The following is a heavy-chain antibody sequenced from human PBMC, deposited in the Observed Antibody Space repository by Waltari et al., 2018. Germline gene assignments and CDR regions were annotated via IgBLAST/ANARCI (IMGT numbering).Heavy chain of an antibody. CDR3: ARGQVAARPRWFDP. CDR2: INHSGST. CDR1: GGSFSGYY. V-gene: IGHV4-34*01. D-gene: IGHD6-6*01. Sequence: QVQLQQSGAGLLTPSETLSLTCAVYGGSFSGYYWSWIRQPPGKGLEWIGEINHSGSTNYNPSLKSRVTISVDTSKNQFSLKLSSVTAADTAVYYCARGQVAARPRWFDPWGQGTLVTVSS. J-gene: IGHJ5*02.